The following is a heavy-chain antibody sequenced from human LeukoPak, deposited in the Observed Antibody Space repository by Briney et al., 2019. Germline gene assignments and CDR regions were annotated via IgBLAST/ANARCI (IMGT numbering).Heavy chain of an antibody. CDR2: ISGSGGST. Sequence: GGSLRLSCAASGFTFSSYAMSRVRQAPGKALEWVSAISGSGGSTYYADSVKGRFTISRDNSKNTLYLQMNSLRAEDTAVYYCAKFQRYDFWSGYNNWFDPWGQGTLVTVSS. CDR3: AKFQRYDFWSGYNNWFDP. D-gene: IGHD3-3*01. CDR1: GFTFSSYA. J-gene: IGHJ5*02. V-gene: IGHV3-23*01.